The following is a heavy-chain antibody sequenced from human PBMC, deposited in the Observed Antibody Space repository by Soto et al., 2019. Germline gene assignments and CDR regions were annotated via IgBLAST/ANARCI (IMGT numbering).Heavy chain of an antibody. Sequence: PGGSLRLSCAASGFTFSSYAMHWVRQAPGKGLEWVSGISCDGSNKSYADSVKGRFTISRDNAKNTLYLQMNSLRAEDTAVYYCARENSDWFDPWGQGTLVTVSS. CDR2: ISCDGSNK. CDR1: GFTFSSYA. CDR3: ARENSDWFDP. J-gene: IGHJ5*02. V-gene: IGHV3-30-3*01.